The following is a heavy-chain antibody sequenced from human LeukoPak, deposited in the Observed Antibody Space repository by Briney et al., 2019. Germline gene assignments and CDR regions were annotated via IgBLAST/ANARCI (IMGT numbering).Heavy chain of an antibody. V-gene: IGHV3-23*01. Sequence: GGSLRLSCAASGFTFSSYAMSWVRQAPGKGLEWVSAISGSGGSTYYADSVKGRFTISRDNSKNTLYLQMNSLRAEDTAIYYCATYRQVLLPFESWGQGTLVTVSS. CDR1: GFTFSSYA. CDR3: ATYRQVLLPFES. J-gene: IGHJ4*02. CDR2: ISGSGGST. D-gene: IGHD2-8*02.